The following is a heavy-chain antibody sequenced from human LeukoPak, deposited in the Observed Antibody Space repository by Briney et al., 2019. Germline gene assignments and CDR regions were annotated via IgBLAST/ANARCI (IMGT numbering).Heavy chain of an antibody. Sequence: GGSLRLSCAASRFAFSSYNMNWVRQAPGKGLEWISYISSSGSTKYYADSVKGRFTISRDNAQNLLYLQMNSLRAEDTAVYYCAMYYDSSGKNYWGQGTLVSVSS. D-gene: IGHD3-22*01. CDR1: RFAFSSYN. J-gene: IGHJ4*02. CDR2: ISSSGSTK. V-gene: IGHV3-48*01. CDR3: AMYYDSSGKNY.